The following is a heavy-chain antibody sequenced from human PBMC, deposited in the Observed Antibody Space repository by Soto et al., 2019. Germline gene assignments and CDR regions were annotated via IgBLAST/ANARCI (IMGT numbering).Heavy chain of an antibody. J-gene: IGHJ3*02. V-gene: IGHV4-34*09. CDR2: INHSGST. CDR3: SRTRLRILSGYLDAFDI. Sequence: ASETLSLTCAVYGGSFSGYYWSWIRQPPGKGLEWIGEINHSGSTNYNPSLKSRVTISVDTSKNQFSLKLSSVTAADTAVYFCSRTRLRILSGYLDAFDIWGQGTMVTVSS. D-gene: IGHD3-9*01. CDR1: GGSFSGYY.